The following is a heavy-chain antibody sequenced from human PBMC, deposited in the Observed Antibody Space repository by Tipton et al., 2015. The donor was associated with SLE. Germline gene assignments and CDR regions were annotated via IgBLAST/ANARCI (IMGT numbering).Heavy chain of an antibody. V-gene: IGHV4-30-2*01. Sequence: TLSLTCAVSGDSIRRAGYSWSWTRQPPGKGLEWIGYIYHNGSPYYNPSLKSRVTISVDRTRNQFSLKLSSVTAADTAVYYCARGGPRGVVDYWGQGTLVTVSS. CDR2: IYHNGSP. CDR1: GDSIRRAGYS. D-gene: IGHD3-16*01. CDR3: ARGGPRGVVDY. J-gene: IGHJ4*02.